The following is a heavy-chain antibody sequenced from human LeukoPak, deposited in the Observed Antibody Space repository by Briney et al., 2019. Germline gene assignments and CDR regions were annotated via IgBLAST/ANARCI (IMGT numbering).Heavy chain of an antibody. CDR3: AKDYGFGEFAYDY. Sequence: GGSLRLSCAASGFTFSSYGMHWVRQAPGKGLEWVAFIRYDGSNKYYADSVKGRFTISRDNSKNTLYLQMNSLRAEDTAVYYCAKDYGFGEFAYDYWGQGTLVTVSS. CDR2: IRYDGSNK. V-gene: IGHV3-30*02. CDR1: GFTFSSYG. J-gene: IGHJ4*02. D-gene: IGHD3-10*01.